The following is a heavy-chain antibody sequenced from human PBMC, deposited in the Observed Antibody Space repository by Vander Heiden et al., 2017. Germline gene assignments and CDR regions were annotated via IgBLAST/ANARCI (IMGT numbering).Heavy chain of an antibody. Sequence: QVQLVESGGGVVQPGRSLRLSCAASGFTFSSYRMHWVRQAPGKGLDWVAVISYDGSNKYYADSVKGRVTISRDNSKNTLYRQMNSLRAEETAVYYCAKTLRDDGDYEPQAPLDYWGQGTMVTICS. CDR1: GFTFSSYR. CDR2: ISYDGSNK. J-gene: IGHJ4*02. CDR3: AKTLRDDGDYEPQAPLDY. V-gene: IGHV3-30*18. D-gene: IGHD4-17*01.